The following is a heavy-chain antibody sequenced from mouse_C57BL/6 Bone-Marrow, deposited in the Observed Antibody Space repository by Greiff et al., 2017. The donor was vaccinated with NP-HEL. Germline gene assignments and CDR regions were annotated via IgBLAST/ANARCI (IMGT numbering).Heavy chain of an antibody. V-gene: IGHV1-15*01. Sequence: VKLQESGAELVRPGASVTLSCKASGYTFTDYEMHWVKQTPVHGLEWIGAIDPETGGTAYNQKFKGKAILTADKSSSTAYMELRSLTSEDSAVYYCTGDYDHYWGQGTTLTVSS. J-gene: IGHJ2*01. D-gene: IGHD2-4*01. CDR2: IDPETGGT. CDR1: GYTFTDYE. CDR3: TGDYDHY.